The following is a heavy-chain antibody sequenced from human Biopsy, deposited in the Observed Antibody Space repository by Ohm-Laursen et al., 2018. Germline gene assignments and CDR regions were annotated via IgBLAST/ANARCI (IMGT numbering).Heavy chain of an antibody. CDR3: ARAVDYYDPYYYYGLDV. D-gene: IGHD3-16*01. J-gene: IGHJ6*02. CDR2: INHRGST. CDR1: GGSFSGYY. Sequence: GTLSLTWAVYGGSFSGYYWSWIRQPPGKGLEWIGEINHRGSTNYNPSLKSRVTISVDTSKNQLSLKLRSVTAADTAVYYCARAVDYYDPYYYYGLDVWGQGTTVTVSS. V-gene: IGHV4-34*01.